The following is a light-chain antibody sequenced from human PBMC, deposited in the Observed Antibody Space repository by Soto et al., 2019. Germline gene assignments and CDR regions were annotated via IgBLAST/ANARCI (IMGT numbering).Light chain of an antibody. CDR3: QQRSNWPIT. CDR2: DAS. J-gene: IGKJ5*01. CDR1: QSVSSY. V-gene: IGKV3-11*01. Sequence: EIVLTQSPATLSLSPGERATLSCRASQSVSSYLAWYQQKPGQAPRLLIYDASNRATGIPARFSGRGSGTDFTLTISSLEPEDFAVYYGQQRSNWPITFGQGTRLEIK.